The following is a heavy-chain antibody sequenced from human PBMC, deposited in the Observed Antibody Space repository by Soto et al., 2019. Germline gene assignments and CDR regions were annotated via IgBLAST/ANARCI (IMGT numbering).Heavy chain of an antibody. V-gene: IGHV4-39*01. Sequence: QLQLQESGPGLVKPSETLSLTCTVSGGSISSSSYYWGWIRQPPGKGLEWIGSIYYSGSTYYNPSLKSRVTISVDTSKNQFSLKLSSVTAADTAVYYCARPVSSGWLGGFDYWGQGTLVTVSS. CDR2: IYYSGST. D-gene: IGHD6-19*01. J-gene: IGHJ4*02. CDR1: GGSISSSSYY. CDR3: ARPVSSGWLGGFDY.